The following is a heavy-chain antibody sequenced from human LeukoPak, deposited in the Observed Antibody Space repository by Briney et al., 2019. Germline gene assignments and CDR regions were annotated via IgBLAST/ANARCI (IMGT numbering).Heavy chain of an antibody. Sequence: GGSLRLSCAASGFTVSSNYMTWVRQAPGKGLEWVSVIYSGGNTYYADSVKGRFTISRDNSKNTLYLQMNSLRAEDTAVYYCAREEDSSGYYAEYFQHWGQGTLVTVSS. V-gene: IGHV3-66*01. CDR1: GFTVSSNY. CDR2: IYSGGNT. CDR3: AREEDSSGYYAEYFQH. J-gene: IGHJ1*01. D-gene: IGHD3-22*01.